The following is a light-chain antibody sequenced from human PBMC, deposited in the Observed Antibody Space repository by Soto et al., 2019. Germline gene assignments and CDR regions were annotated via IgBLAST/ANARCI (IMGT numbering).Light chain of an antibody. Sequence: QSALTQPASVSGSPGQSITISCTGTSSDVGGYDFVSWYQQHPGKAPKLIIYDVNNRPSGVSNRFSGSKSGNTASLTISGRQDDDEADYYCSSYTTSNTEIFGTGTKLTVL. V-gene: IGLV2-14*03. CDR3: SSYTTSNTEI. CDR1: SSDVGGYDF. CDR2: DVN. J-gene: IGLJ1*01.